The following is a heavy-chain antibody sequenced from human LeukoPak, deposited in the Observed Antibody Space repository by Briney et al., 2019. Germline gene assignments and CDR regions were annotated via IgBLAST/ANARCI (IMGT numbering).Heavy chain of an antibody. CDR1: GGSISSYY. V-gene: IGHV4-59*01. CDR3: ARSKVPAALLTY. D-gene: IGHD2-2*01. Sequence: SETLSLTCSVSGGSISSYYWSWIRQPPGKGLEWIGYIYYSGSTNYNPSLKSRVTISVDTSKNQFSLKLSSVTAADTAAYYCARSKVPAALLTYWGQGTLVTVSS. CDR2: IYYSGST. J-gene: IGHJ4*02.